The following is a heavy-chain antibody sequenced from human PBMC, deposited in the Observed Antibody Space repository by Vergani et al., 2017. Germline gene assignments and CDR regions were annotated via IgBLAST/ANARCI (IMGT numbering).Heavy chain of an antibody. Sequence: EVQLVESGGGLIQPGGSLRLSCAASGFTVSSNYMSWVRQAPGKGLEWVSVIYSGGSTYYADSVKGRFTISRDNSKHTLYLQMNSLRAEDTAGYYCARARITMVREPPLSFDIWGQGTMVTASS. J-gene: IGHJ3*02. CDR1: GFTVSSNY. D-gene: IGHD3-10*01. CDR3: ARARITMVREPPLSFDI. V-gene: IGHV3-53*01. CDR2: IYSGGST.